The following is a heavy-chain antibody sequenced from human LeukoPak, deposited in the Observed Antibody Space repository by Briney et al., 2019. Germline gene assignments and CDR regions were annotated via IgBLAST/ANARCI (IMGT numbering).Heavy chain of an antibody. CDR2: IYYSGST. J-gene: IGHJ4*02. V-gene: IGHV4-59*01. D-gene: IGHD4-23*01. Sequence: SETLSLTCTVSGGSISSYYWSWIRQPPGKGLEWIGHIYYSGSTNYNPSLKSRVTISVDTSKNQFSLKLSSVTAADTAVYYCARYYGGNSEFDYWGQGTLVTVSS. CDR3: ARYYGGNSEFDY. CDR1: GGSISSYY.